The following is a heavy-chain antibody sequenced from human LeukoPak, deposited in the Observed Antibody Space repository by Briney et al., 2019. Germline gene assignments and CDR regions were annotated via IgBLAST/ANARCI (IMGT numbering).Heavy chain of an antibody. J-gene: IGHJ3*01. D-gene: IGHD3-10*01. V-gene: IGHV1-18*01. Sequence: ASVKVSCKTSGYTFPSHGIARVRQAAGQGLEWLGWINPYNGNTYYAQKVQGTVTMTTDTSATTAYMELRSLRSDDTAVYYCARGNYGALDFWGQGTMVTVSS. CDR3: ARGNYGALDF. CDR2: INPYNGNT. CDR1: GYTFPSHG.